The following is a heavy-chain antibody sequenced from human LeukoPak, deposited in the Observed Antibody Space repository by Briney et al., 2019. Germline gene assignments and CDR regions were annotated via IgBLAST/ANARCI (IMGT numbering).Heavy chain of an antibody. CDR1: GFTVSSNY. V-gene: IGHV3-53*01. D-gene: IGHD2-21*02. CDR3: ARGFYCGVDCHYFDY. J-gene: IGHJ4*02. CDR2: LYSGGST. Sequence: GGSLRLSCAASGFTVSSNYMSWVRQAPGKGLEWVSVLYSGGSTYYADSVKGRFTISRDNSKNTLYLQMNSLRAEDTAVYYCARGFYCGVDCHYFDYWGQGTLVTVSS.